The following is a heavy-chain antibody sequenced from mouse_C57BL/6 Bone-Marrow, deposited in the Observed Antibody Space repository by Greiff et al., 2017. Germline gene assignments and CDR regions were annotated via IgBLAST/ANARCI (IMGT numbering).Heavy chain of an antibody. D-gene: IGHD1-1*01. V-gene: IGHV1-81*01. Sequence: VQLQQSGPELARPGASVKLSCKASGYTFTDYGLGWVKQRTGQGLEWIGDIYPSSGNTYYNEKFKGKATLTADKSSSTAYMELRSLTSEDTAVYFCARHYYGSSYGYWGQGTTLTVSS. CDR1: GYTFTDYG. CDR3: ARHYYGSSYGY. J-gene: IGHJ2*01. CDR2: IYPSSGNT.